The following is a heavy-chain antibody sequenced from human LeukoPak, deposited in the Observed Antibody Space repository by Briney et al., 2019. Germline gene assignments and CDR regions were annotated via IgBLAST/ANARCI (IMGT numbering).Heavy chain of an antibody. CDR2: LSGSGVNT. J-gene: IGHJ4*02. D-gene: IGHD3-22*01. CDR3: ARHSSGNLQPFDS. Sequence: GGSLRLSCAASGFTFNNYAMSWVRQAPGKGLEWVSGLSGSGVNTHYADSVKGRLSISRDNSKNTLYLQMDSLRAEDTGVYYCARHSSGNLQPFDSWGQGTLVTVSS. V-gene: IGHV3-23*01. CDR1: GFTFNNYA.